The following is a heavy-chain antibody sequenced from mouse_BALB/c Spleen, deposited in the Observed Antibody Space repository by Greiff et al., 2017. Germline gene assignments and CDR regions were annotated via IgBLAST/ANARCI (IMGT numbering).Heavy chain of an antibody. J-gene: IGHJ2*01. V-gene: IGHV2-9*02. CDR1: GFSLTSYG. D-gene: IGHD1-1*01. CDR2: IWAGGST. CDR3: ARVHYYGSSYGYFDY. Sequence: VQLQQSGPGLVAPSQSLSITCTVSGFSLTSYGVHWVRQPPGKGLEWLGVIWAGGSTNYNSALMSRLSISKDNSKSQVFLKMNSLQTDDTAMYYCARVHYYGSSYGYFDYWGQGTTLTVSS.